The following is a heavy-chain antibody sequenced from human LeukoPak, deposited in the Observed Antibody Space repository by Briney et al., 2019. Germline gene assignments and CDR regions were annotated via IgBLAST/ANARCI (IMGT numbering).Heavy chain of an antibody. CDR3: AREWKKTGAFDH. V-gene: IGHV3-74*01. CDR2: IHTDGRST. Sequence: GGSLSLSRAASGFTLRRYWMHGVRQAPGRERVGVSRIHTDGRSTTYADSVKGRFTISRDNTETTLYLQMSSLRAEDTAVYYCAREWKKTGAFDHWGQGTLVTVSS. CDR1: GFTLRRYW. D-gene: IGHD1-1*01. J-gene: IGHJ4*02.